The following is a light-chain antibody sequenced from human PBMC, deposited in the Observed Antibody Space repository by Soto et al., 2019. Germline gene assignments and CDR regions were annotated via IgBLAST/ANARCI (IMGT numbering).Light chain of an antibody. CDR2: DVS. Sequence: QSALTQPRSVSGSPGQSVTISCTGTSSDVGVYKYVSWYQQHPGKAPKVMIYDVSKRPSGVPDRFSGSKSGNTASLTISGLQAEDEADYYCCSYAGSYTWVFGRGTKVTVL. J-gene: IGLJ3*02. V-gene: IGLV2-11*01. CDR3: CSYAGSYTWV. CDR1: SSDVGVYKY.